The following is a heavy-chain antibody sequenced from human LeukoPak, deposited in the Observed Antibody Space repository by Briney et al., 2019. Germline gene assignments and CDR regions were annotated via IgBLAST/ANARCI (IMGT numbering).Heavy chain of an antibody. V-gene: IGHV3-30*02. J-gene: IGHJ4*02. CDR2: IQYDGSNK. D-gene: IGHD3-3*01. CDR3: AKGAGVGFDC. CDR1: GFSFRACG. Sequence: PGGSLRLSCAASGFSFRACGMHWVRQAPGKGLEWVTFIQYDGSNKYYANSVKGRFTISRDNSKNTLFLQMNSLTAADTAIYYCAKGAGVGFDCWGQGTLVTVSS.